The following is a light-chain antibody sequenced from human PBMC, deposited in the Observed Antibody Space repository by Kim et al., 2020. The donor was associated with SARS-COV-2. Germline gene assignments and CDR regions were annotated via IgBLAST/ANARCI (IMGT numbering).Light chain of an antibody. J-gene: IGLJ3*02. V-gene: IGLV1-44*01. CDR2: TNH. CDR1: SSNIGNNP. CDR3: AAWDDSLTGWV. Sequence: GQRVTISCSGSSSNIGNNPVNWYQQHPGTAPKLLIYTNHRRPSGVPDRFSNYKSGTSASLAISGLQSEDEADYYCAAWDDSLTGWVFGGGTQLTVL.